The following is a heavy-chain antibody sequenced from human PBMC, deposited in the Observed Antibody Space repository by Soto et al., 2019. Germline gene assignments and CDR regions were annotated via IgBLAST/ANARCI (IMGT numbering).Heavy chain of an antibody. CDR3: AREVGHMDV. D-gene: IGHD2-2*01. CDR2: VSPYNGDT. CDR1: GYTFTTYG. V-gene: IGHV1-18*04. J-gene: IGHJ6*02. Sequence: GASVKVSCKASGYTFTTYGINWVRQAPGQGLEWTGWVSPYNGDTTYAQKVQGRVTMTTDKSTRTAYLELRSLRSDDTAVYYCAREVGHMDVWGQGTTVTVSS.